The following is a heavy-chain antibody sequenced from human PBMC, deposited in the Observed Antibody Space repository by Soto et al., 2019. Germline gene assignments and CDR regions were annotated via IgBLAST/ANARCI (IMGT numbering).Heavy chain of an antibody. CDR2: ISGSGGST. Sequence: GGSMRLSCAASVFTFSSYAMSWVRQAPGKGLEWVSAISGSGGSTYYADSVKGRFTISRDNSKNTLYLQMNSLRAEDTAVYYCAKQVVAAYFDYWGQGTLVTVSS. CDR3: AKQVVAAYFDY. D-gene: IGHD2-15*01. V-gene: IGHV3-23*01. CDR1: VFTFSSYA. J-gene: IGHJ4*02.